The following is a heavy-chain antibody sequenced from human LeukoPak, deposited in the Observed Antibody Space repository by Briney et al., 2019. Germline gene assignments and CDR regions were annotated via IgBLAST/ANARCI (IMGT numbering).Heavy chain of an antibody. J-gene: IGHJ4*02. CDR2: IYYSGST. CDR1: GGSISSYY. D-gene: IGHD4-17*01. V-gene: IGHV4-59*12. CDR3: ASSYGDYVVDY. Sequence: PSEALSLTCTVSGGSISSYYWSWIRQPPGKGLEWIGYIYYSGSTNYNPSLKSRVTMSVDTSKNQFSLKLSSVTAADTAVYYCASSYGDYVVDYWGQGTLVTVSS.